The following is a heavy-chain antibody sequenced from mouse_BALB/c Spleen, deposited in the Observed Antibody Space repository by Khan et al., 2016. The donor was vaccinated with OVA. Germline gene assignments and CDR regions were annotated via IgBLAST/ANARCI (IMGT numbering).Heavy chain of an antibody. V-gene: IGHV1S137*01. CDR1: GYTFTDFV. Sequence: QVRLQQSGAELVRPGVSVKISCKGSGYTFTDFVMHWVKQSHAKSLEWIGVISTYYGETTHNQKFKGKATMTVDKSSSTAFMALARLTSADSAIDYGVRGSGESSVAYWGQGTLVTVSA. CDR3: VRGSGESSVAY. CDR2: ISTYYGET. D-gene: IGHD1-3*01. J-gene: IGHJ3*01.